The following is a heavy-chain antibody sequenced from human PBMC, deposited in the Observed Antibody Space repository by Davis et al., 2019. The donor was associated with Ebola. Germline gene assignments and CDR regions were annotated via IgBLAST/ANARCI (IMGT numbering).Heavy chain of an antibody. CDR1: GDSVSSNSAA. CDR2: TYYRSKWYN. Sequence: SQTPSLTRAISGDSVSSNSAAWTWIRQSPSRGLEWLGRTYYRSKWYNDYAVSVKSRITINPDTSKNQFSLKLSSVAAADTAVYYCARLQQLVPYYYGMDVWGQGTTVTVSS. V-gene: IGHV6-1*01. D-gene: IGHD6-13*01. CDR3: ARLQQLVPYYYGMDV. J-gene: IGHJ6*02.